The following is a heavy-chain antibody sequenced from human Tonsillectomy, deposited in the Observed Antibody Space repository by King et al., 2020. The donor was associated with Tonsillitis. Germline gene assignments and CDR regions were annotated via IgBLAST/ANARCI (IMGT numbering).Heavy chain of an antibody. V-gene: IGHV3-30*02. Sequence: VQLVESGGGVVQPGGSLRLSCAASGFTFSNYGMHWVRQAPGKGLEWVALIRYDGSNKYYADSVKGRFTISRDNSKNTLYLQMNSLRAEDTAVYYCAKDYDSSGYDAFDIWGQGTMVTVSS. CDR2: IRYDGSNK. D-gene: IGHD3-22*01. CDR3: AKDYDSSGYDAFDI. J-gene: IGHJ3*02. CDR1: GFTFSNYG.